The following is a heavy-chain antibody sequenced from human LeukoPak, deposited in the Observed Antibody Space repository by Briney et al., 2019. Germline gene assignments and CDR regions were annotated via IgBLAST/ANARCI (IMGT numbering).Heavy chain of an antibody. V-gene: IGHV4-4*07. CDR1: GGXISSYY. Sequence: SETLSLTCTVSGGXISSYYCSWIRQPAGKGLEWIGRIYTSGSTNYNPSLKSRVTMSVDTSKNQFSLELSSVTAADTAVYYCARESEEAGYCSSTSCLNDAFDIWGQGTMVTVSS. D-gene: IGHD2-2*01. CDR3: ARESEEAGYCSSTSCLNDAFDI. J-gene: IGHJ3*02. CDR2: IYTSGST.